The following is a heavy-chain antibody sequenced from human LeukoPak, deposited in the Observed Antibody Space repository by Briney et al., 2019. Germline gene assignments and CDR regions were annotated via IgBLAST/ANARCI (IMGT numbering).Heavy chain of an antibody. CDR2: ISSSGGST. Sequence: GGSLRLSCAASGFTFSSYAMSWIRQAPGKGLEWVSAISSSGGSTYYADSVKGRFTISRDNSKNTLYLQMNSLRADDTAVYYCAKDSIVVVTAFYFDYWGQGTLVTVSS. CDR1: GFTFSSYA. D-gene: IGHD2-21*02. J-gene: IGHJ4*02. CDR3: AKDSIVVVTAFYFDY. V-gene: IGHV3-23*01.